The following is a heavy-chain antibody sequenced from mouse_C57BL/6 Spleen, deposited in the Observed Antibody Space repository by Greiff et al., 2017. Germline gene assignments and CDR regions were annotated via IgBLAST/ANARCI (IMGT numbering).Heavy chain of an antibody. D-gene: IGHD3-1*01. J-gene: IGHJ4*01. CDR2: IRSKSSNYAT. CDR1: GFTFNTYA. CDR3: VRDQAGLYAMDY. Sequence: DVMLVESGGGLVQPKGSLKLSCAASGFTFNTYAMHWVRQAPGKGLEWVARIRSKSSNYATYYADSVKDRFTTSRDDSQSMLYLQMNNLKTEDTAMYYCVRDQAGLYAMDYWGQGTSVTVSS. V-gene: IGHV10-3*01.